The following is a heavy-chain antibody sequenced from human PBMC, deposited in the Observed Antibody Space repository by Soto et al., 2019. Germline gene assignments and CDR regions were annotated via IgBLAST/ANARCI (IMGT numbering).Heavy chain of an antibody. CDR2: INHSGST. J-gene: IGHJ4*02. D-gene: IGHD1-26*01. CDR3: ARRGRERAGVIGY. V-gene: IGHV4-34*01. CDR1: GGSFSGYY. Sequence: QVQLQQWGAGLLKPSETLSLTCAVYGGSFSGYYWSWIRQPPGKGLEWTGEINHSGSTNYNPSLKSRVTISVDTSKNQFSLKLSSVTAADTAVYYCARRGRERAGVIGYWGQGTLVTVSS.